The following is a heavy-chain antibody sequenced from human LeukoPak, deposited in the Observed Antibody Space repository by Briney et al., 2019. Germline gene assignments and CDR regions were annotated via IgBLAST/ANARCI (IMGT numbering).Heavy chain of an antibody. Sequence: PGGSLRLSCAASGFTFSGSAMHWVRRASGKGLEWVGRIRSKANSYATAYAASVKGRFNISSDDSNNTAYLQINSLKTEDTAVYYCTSIVVVPAATDAFDIWGQGTMVTVSS. V-gene: IGHV3-73*01. CDR2: IRSKANSYAT. CDR1: GFTFSGSA. J-gene: IGHJ3*02. D-gene: IGHD2-2*01. CDR3: TSIVVVPAATDAFDI.